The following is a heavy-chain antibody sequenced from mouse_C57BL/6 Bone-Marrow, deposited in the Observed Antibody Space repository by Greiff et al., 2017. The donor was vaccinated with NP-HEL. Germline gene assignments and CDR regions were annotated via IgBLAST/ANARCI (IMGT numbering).Heavy chain of an antibody. Sequence: DVQLQESGPGLVKPSQSLSLTCSVTGYSIISGYYWNWIRQFPVNKLEWMADISYDGSNNYNPSLKNRISITRDISKNQFFLKLTSVTTEDTATYYCAREGGYYGSPFAYWGQGTLVTVSA. J-gene: IGHJ3*01. CDR2: ISYDGSN. CDR1: GYSIISGYY. D-gene: IGHD1-1*01. V-gene: IGHV3-6*01. CDR3: AREGGYYGSPFAY.